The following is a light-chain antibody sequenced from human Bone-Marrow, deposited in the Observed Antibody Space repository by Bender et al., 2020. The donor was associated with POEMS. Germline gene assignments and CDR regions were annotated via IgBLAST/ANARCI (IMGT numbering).Light chain of an antibody. V-gene: IGLV3-10*01. CDR1: AVPMKY. CDR2: EDI. CDR3: YSTDSTGDEWV. Sequence: SYALTQAPSVSVSPGQTARITCSGDAVPMKYAYWYQQRSGQAPVLVIYEDIKRPSGIPGRFSASTSGNVATLTISGAQVEDEADYYCYSTDSTGDEWVFGGGTKLTVL. J-gene: IGLJ3*02.